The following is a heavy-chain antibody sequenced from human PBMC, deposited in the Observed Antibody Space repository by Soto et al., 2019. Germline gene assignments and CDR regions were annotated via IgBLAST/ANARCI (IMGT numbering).Heavy chain of an antibody. D-gene: IGHD1-7*01. CDR1: GFTFSSYS. CDR2: ISSSSSTI. V-gene: IGHV3-48*01. CDR3: ARPEGPGITGTRDAFDI. Sequence: HPGGSLRLSCAASGFTFSSYSMNWVRQAPGKGLEWVSYISSSSSTIYYADSVKGRFTISRDNAKNSLYLQMNSLRAEDTAVYYCARPEGPGITGTRDAFDIWGQGTMVTVSS. J-gene: IGHJ3*02.